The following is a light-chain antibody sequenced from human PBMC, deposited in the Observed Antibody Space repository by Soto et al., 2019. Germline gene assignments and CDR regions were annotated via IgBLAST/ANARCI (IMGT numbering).Light chain of an antibody. CDR1: QSLLHGNGYNY. CDR2: LGV. Sequence: EIVMTQSPLSLPVTPGEPASISCRSSQSLLHGNGYNYLDWYLQKPGQSPQLLIYLGVDRASGVPDRFSGSGSGTDFTLKISRVEAEDVGVYYCVQGLQTPPTFGQGTKVDIK. V-gene: IGKV2-28*01. J-gene: IGKJ1*01. CDR3: VQGLQTPPT.